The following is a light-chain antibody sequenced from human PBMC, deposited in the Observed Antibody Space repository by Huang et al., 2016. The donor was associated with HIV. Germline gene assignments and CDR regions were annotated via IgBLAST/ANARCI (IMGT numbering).Light chain of an antibody. CDR1: QSVRSNTY. CDR2: GAS. CDR3: QQYGSSPPYT. J-gene: IGKJ2*01. V-gene: IGKV3-20*01. Sequence: EIVLTQSPGTLSLSPGERATLSCRASQSVRSNTYLAWYQQKPGQAPRLLIYGASSRATGIPDRFSGSGSGTDFTLTITRLEPEDSAVYYCQQYGSSPPYTFGQGTKLEIK.